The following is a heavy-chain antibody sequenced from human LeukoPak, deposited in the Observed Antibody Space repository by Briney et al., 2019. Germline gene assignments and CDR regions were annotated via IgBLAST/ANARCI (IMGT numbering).Heavy chain of an antibody. Sequence: GGSLRLSCAASGFTFSSSWMSWVRQAPGKGLEWVANISPDGSETNYVDSVKGRFTISRDNAKNSLYLQMNSLRAEDTAVYYCPRPRVPDSWGQGTLVIVSS. CDR3: PRPRVPDS. J-gene: IGHJ4*02. CDR1: GFTFSSSW. V-gene: IGHV3-7*01. CDR2: ISPDGSET.